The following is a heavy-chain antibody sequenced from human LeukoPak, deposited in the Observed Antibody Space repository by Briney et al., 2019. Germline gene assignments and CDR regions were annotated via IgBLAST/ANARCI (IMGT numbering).Heavy chain of an antibody. CDR2: ISYDGSNK. D-gene: IGHD3-10*01. CDR3: ARDVLTYGSYFDY. J-gene: IGHJ4*02. Sequence: QPGRSLRLSCAASGFTFSSYAMHWVRQAPGKGLEWVAVISYDGSNKYYADSVKGRFTISRDNSKNTLYLQMNSLRPEDTAVYYCARDVLTYGSYFDYWGQGTLVTVSS. CDR1: GFTFSSYA. V-gene: IGHV3-30-3*01.